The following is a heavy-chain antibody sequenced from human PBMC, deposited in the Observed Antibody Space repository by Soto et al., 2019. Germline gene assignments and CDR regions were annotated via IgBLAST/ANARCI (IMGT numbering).Heavy chain of an antibody. CDR1: GGSISSYY. V-gene: IGHV4-59*01. CDR3: ARRGDSYAFDI. CDR2: IYYSGST. D-gene: IGHD2-21*02. Sequence: SETLSLTCTVYGGSISSYYWSWIRQPPGKGLEWIGYIYYSGSTNYNPSLKSRVTISVDTSKNQFSLKLNSVTAADTAVYYCARRGDSYAFDIWGQGTMVTVSS. J-gene: IGHJ3*02.